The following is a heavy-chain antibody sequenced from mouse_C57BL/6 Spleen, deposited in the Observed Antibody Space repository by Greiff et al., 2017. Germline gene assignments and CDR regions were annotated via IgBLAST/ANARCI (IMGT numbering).Heavy chain of an antibody. V-gene: IGHV10-1*01. Sequence: EVQVVESGGGLVQPKGSLKLSCAASGFSFNTYAMNWVRQAPGKGLEWVARIRSKSNNYATYYADSVKDRFTISRDDSESMLYLQMNNLKTEDTAMYYCVSHYYAMDYWGQGTSVTVSS. J-gene: IGHJ4*01. CDR1: GFSFNTYA. CDR3: VSHYYAMDY. CDR2: IRSKSNNYAT.